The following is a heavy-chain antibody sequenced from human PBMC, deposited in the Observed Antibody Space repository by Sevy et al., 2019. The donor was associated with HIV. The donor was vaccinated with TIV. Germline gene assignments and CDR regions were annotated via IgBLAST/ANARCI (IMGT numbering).Heavy chain of an antibody. J-gene: IGHJ5*02. CDR2: ISYDGSNK. Sequence: GGSLRLSCAASGFTFSSYAMHWVRQAPGKGLEWVAVISYDGSNKYYADSVKGRFTISRDNSKNTLYLQMNRLRAEDTAVYYCARGFLEWLLPSWFDPWGQGTLVTVSS. V-gene: IGHV3-30-3*01. CDR1: GFTFSSYA. D-gene: IGHD3-3*01. CDR3: ARGFLEWLLPSWFDP.